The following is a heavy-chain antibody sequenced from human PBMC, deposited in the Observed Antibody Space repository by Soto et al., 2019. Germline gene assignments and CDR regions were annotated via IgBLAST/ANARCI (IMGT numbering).Heavy chain of an antibody. CDR1: GFTFGSYP. CDR2: ISTNGDST. D-gene: IGHD6-13*01. Sequence: EVQLVESGGGLVQRGGSLRLSCAASGFTFGSYPMHWVRQAPGKGLEYVSAISTNGDSTFYANSAKGRFTISRDNSKHTLYLQMGSLRAEDMGVYYCAREGMSRPRWVFDYWGQGTLVTASS. V-gene: IGHV3-64*01. J-gene: IGHJ4*02. CDR3: AREGMSRPRWVFDY.